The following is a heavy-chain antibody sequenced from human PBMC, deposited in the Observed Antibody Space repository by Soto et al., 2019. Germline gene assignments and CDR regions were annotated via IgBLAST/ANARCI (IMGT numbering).Heavy chain of an antibody. Sequence: QMQLVQSGPEVKKPGTSVKVSCKASGFTFTSSAGQWVRQARGQRLEWIGWIVVGSGNTNYAQKFQERVTITRDMSTSTVYLELSSLRSEDTAVYYCAAGRTYCGGDCYVDWGQGTLVTVSS. CDR2: IVVGSGNT. V-gene: IGHV1-58*01. CDR1: GFTFTSSA. CDR3: AAGRTYCGGDCYVD. J-gene: IGHJ4*02. D-gene: IGHD2-21*02.